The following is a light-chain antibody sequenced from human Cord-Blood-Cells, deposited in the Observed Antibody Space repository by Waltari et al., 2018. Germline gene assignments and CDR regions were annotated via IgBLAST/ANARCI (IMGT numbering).Light chain of an antibody. J-gene: IGLJ2*01. CDR1: SSDVGGYND. CDR2: EVS. Sequence: SALTQPASVSGSPGQSITISCTGTSSDVGGYNDVSWYQQHPGKAPKLMIYEVSNRPSGVSNRFSGSKSGNTASLSISGLQAEDEADYYCSSYTSSLPVVFGGGTKLTVL. V-gene: IGLV2-14*01. CDR3: SSYTSSLPVV.